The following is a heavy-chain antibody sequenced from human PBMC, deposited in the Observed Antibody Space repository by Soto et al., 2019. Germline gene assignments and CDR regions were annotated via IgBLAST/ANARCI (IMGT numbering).Heavy chain of an antibody. V-gene: IGHV4-34*01. Sequence: PSETLSLTCAVYGGSFSGYYWTWIRQPPGTGLEWIGEINHSGSTNSNPSLKSRVTISVDTSKNQFSLKLSSVTAADTAVYYCARERATVVIGIGPTTETKGANWFDPWGQGTLVTVSS. D-gene: IGHD2-21*01. CDR1: GGSFSGYY. CDR2: INHSGST. J-gene: IGHJ5*02. CDR3: ARERATVVIGIGPTTETKGANWFDP.